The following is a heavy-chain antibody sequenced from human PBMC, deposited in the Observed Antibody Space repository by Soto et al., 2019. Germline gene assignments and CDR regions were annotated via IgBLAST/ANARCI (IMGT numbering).Heavy chain of an antibody. D-gene: IGHD3-3*01. CDR2: IVPMFGTS. CDR1: GGTSTRYA. J-gene: IGHJ6*02. CDR3: ARDGVGYEDFYGMDV. V-gene: IGHV1-69*06. Sequence: QERLVQSGAEVRKPGSSVKVSCRVTGGTSTRYAINWVRQAPGQGLEWMGGIVPMFGTSKYAQKFQGRVTMTRDTSVNTAYMEVSSLRSNDTAVYYCARDGVGYEDFYGMDVWGQGTTLIVSS.